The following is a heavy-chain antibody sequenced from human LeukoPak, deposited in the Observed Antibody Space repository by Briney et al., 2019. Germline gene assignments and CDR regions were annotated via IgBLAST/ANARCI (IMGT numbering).Heavy chain of an antibody. CDR2: MNPKNGNT. D-gene: IGHD3-16*01. CDR1: GYTFTGFD. J-gene: IGHJ6*02. V-gene: IGHV1-8*01. Sequence: ASVKVSCKASGYTFTGFDINWVRQATRQGLEWMGWMNPKNGNTGYAPKFQGRVTMTRNTSINTAYMELSSLISEDTAVFYCARVGGARIISRGGLDVWGQGTTVTVPS. CDR3: ARVGGARIISRGGLDV.